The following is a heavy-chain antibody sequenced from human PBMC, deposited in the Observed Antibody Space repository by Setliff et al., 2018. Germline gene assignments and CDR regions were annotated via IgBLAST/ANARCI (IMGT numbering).Heavy chain of an antibody. CDR3: ATNPYQLLNFDY. V-gene: IGHV4-61*02. Sequence: PSETLSLTCTVSGGSISSGSYYWSWIRQPAGKGLEWIGRIYTSGSTNYNPSLKSRVTISVDTSKNQFSLKLSSVTAADTAVYYCATNPYQLLNFDYWGQGTLVTVSS. D-gene: IGHD2-2*01. CDR1: GGSISSGSYY. J-gene: IGHJ4*02. CDR2: IYTSGST.